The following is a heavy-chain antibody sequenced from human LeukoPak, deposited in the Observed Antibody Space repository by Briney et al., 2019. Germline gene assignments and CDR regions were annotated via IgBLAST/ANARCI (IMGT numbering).Heavy chain of an antibody. Sequence: GGSLRLSCAASGFTVSDNYMSGVRQAPGKGLEWVSLIYSAGSTYYADSVTGRFTISRDNSKNTLFLQMNSLRAEDTAVYYCARRGDGGRSFDYWGQGTLVTVSS. CDR1: GFTVSDNY. CDR2: IYSAGST. CDR3: ARRGDGGRSFDY. D-gene: IGHD4-23*01. J-gene: IGHJ4*02. V-gene: IGHV3-53*01.